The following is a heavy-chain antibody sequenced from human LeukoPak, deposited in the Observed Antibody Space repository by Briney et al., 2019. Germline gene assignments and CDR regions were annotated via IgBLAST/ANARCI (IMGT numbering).Heavy chain of an antibody. CDR2: IHIYRGNT. CDR3: ARDVGITVADSFDP. V-gene: IGHV1-18*01. CDR1: GYSSSNYG. D-gene: IGHD6-13*01. J-gene: IGHJ5*02. Sequence: GASVKVSCNASGYSSSNYGISWVRQAPGQGLEWMGWIHIYRGNTNYAQKFQGRVTMTTDTSTSTVYMEVRGLRSGDTAMYYCARDVGITVADSFDPWGQGTLVTVSS.